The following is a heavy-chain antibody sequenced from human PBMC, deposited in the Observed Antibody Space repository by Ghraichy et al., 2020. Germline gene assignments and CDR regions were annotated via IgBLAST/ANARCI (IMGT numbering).Heavy chain of an antibody. CDR1: GFTFSSYA. CDR3: ARAGCSSTSCYRRQKSYGMDV. Sequence: GGSLRLSCAASGFTFSSYAMHWVRQAPGKGLEWVAVISYDGSNKYYADSVKGRFTISRDNSKNTLYLQMNSLRAEDTAVYYCARAGCSSTSCYRRQKSYGMDVWGQGTTVTVSS. CDR2: ISYDGSNK. D-gene: IGHD2-2*01. V-gene: IGHV3-30*04. J-gene: IGHJ6*02.